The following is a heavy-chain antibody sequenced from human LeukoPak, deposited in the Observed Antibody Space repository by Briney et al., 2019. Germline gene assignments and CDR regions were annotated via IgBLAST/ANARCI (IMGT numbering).Heavy chain of an antibody. CDR2: LNTNTGNP. D-gene: IGHD3-10*01. V-gene: IGHV7-4-1*02. CDR3: ARARLEDGSGSYYYSHLNWFDP. CDR1: GYTFTSYA. Sequence: ASVKVSCKASGYTFTSYAMNWVPQAPGQGREWMGWLNTNTGNPTYAQGFTGRFVFSLDTSVSTAYLQISSLKAEDTAVDYCARARLEDGSGSYYYSHLNWFDPWGQGTLVTVSS. J-gene: IGHJ5*02.